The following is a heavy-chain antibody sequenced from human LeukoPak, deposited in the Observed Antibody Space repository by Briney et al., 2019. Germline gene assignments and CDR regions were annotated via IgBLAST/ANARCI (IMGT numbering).Heavy chain of an antibody. Sequence: SQTLSLTCAISGDSVSSNSAAWNWIRQSPSRGLEWLGRTYYRSKWYNDYAVSVKSRITINPDTSKNQFSLQLNSVTPEDTAVYYCARGEYSSRNYYYYMDVWGKGTTVTVSS. CDR1: GDSVSSNSAA. CDR3: ARGEYSSRNYYYYMDV. J-gene: IGHJ6*03. V-gene: IGHV6-1*01. D-gene: IGHD6-13*01. CDR2: TYYRSKWYN.